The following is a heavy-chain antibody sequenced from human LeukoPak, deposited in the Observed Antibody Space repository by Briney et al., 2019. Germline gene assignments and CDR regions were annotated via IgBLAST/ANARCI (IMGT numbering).Heavy chain of an antibody. CDR1: GGSISSYY. V-gene: IGHV4-59*01. CDR3: ARGYYSDSSGHFDY. J-gene: IGHJ4*02. Sequence: SETLSLTCTVSGGSISSYYWSWIRQPPGKGLEWIGYIYYSGSTNYNPSLKSRVTISVDTSKNQFSLKLSSVTAADTAVYYCARGYYSDSSGHFDYWGQGTLVTVSS. D-gene: IGHD3-22*01. CDR2: IYYSGST.